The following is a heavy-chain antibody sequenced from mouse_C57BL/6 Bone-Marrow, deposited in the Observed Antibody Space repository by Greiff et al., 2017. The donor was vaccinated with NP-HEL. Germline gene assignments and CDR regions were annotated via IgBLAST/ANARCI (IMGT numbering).Heavy chain of an antibody. D-gene: IGHD1-1*01. CDR3: ARREDYYEEAWFAY. J-gene: IGHJ3*01. V-gene: IGHV1-47*01. Sequence: VKLMESGAELVKPGASVKMSCKASGYTFTTYPIEWMKQNHGKSLEWIGNFHPYNDDTKYNEKFKGKATLTVEKSSSTVYLELSRLTSDDSAVYYCARREDYYEEAWFAYWGQGTLVTVSA. CDR2: FHPYNDDT. CDR1: GYTFTTYP.